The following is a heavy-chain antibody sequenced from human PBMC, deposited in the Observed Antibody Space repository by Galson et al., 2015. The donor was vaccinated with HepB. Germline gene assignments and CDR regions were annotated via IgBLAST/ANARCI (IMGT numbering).Heavy chain of an antibody. CDR3: AKQGRGPGFYYHYAVDV. D-gene: IGHD2-15*01. V-gene: IGHV5-10-1*01. Sequence: QSGAEVKKPGESLRISCKGSGYSFTSYWISWVRQMPGKGLEWMGRIDPSDSNTNYSPSFQGHVTISADKSISTAYLQWSSLQASDTAMYYCAKQGRGPGFYYHYAVDVWGQGTTVTVSS. CDR2: IDPSDSNT. CDR1: GYSFTSYW. J-gene: IGHJ6*02.